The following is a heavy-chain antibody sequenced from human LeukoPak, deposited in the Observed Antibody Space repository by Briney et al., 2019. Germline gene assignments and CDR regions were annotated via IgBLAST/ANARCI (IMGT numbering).Heavy chain of an antibody. CDR2: VFDSGGT. D-gene: IGHD6-13*01. J-gene: IGHJ4*02. CDR3: ARGYSSSWNYFDY. Sequence: PSETLSLTYTVSGGSISNYWWSWIRQPPGKGLEWIGYVFDSGGTNYNPSLKSRVTISVDTSKKQFSLKLSSVAAADAAVYYCARGYSSSWNYFDYWGQGTLVTVSS. V-gene: IGHV4-59*01. CDR1: GGSISNYW.